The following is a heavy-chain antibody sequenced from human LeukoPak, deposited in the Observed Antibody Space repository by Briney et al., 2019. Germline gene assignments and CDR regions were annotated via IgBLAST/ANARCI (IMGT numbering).Heavy chain of an antibody. V-gene: IGHV3-23*01. Sequence: PGGSLRLSCAASGFTFSNYAMSWVRQGPGKGLEWVSGISGSDNKTYYADSVKGRFTISRDNSKSTLFLQMNSLRADDTAIYYCAKVGVGRWYFDYWGQRTLVTVSS. D-gene: IGHD2-15*01. CDR2: ISGSDNKT. CDR1: GFTFSNYA. CDR3: AKVGVGRWYFDY. J-gene: IGHJ4*02.